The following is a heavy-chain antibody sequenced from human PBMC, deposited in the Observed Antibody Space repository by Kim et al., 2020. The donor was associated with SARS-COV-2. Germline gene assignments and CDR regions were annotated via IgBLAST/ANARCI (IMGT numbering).Heavy chain of an antibody. J-gene: IGHJ4*02. CDR3: AKVVALLPYYFDY. Sequence: YADSVKGRFTISRDKSKNTLYLQMNSRRAEDTAVYYCAKVVALLPYYFDYWGQGSLVTVSS. D-gene: IGHD2-15*01. V-gene: IGHV3-23*01.